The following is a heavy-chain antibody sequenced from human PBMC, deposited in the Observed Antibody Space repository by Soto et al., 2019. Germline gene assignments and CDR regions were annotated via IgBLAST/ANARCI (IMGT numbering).Heavy chain of an antibody. Sequence: PSETLSLTCSVSGDSISNLDYFCAWIRQPPGQALEYIGYIYKSATTYYNPSFERRVAISVDTSKSQFSLNVTSVTAADTAVYFCARGRYCLTGRCFPNWFDSWGQGALVTVSS. CDR3: ARGRYCLTGRCFPNWFDS. CDR2: IYKSATT. J-gene: IGHJ5*01. D-gene: IGHD7-27*01. V-gene: IGHV4-30-4*01. CDR1: GDSISNLDYF.